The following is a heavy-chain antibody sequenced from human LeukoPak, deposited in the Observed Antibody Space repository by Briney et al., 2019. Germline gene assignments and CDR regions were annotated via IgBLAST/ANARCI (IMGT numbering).Heavy chain of an antibody. CDR1: EXTFDIYT. CDR3: SRDLEVPGIIFDF. CDR2: KNYRSSAF. D-gene: IGHD6-19*01. V-gene: IGHV3-48*02. J-gene: IGHJ4*02. Sequence: QAGVFLRIYCAASEXTFDIYTMNWVRQPTGKGLVSVSSKNYRSSAFYYGDSVKGRFTISRDNAKSALYLQMNSLRDEDKAVYYCSRDLEVPGIIFDFWGQGTLVTVSS.